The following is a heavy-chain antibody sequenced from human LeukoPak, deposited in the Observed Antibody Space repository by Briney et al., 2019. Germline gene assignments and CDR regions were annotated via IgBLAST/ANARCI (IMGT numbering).Heavy chain of an antibody. J-gene: IGHJ4*02. Sequence: GSVKASCKASGYTFTGYYMHWVRQAPGQGLEWMGWINPNSGGTNYAQKFQGRVTMTRDTSISTAYMELSRLRSDDTAVYYCARRWYSSSWNFDYWGQGTRVAVSS. CDR1: GYTFTGYY. CDR2: INPNSGGT. V-gene: IGHV1-2*02. D-gene: IGHD6-13*01. CDR3: ARRWYSSSWNFDY.